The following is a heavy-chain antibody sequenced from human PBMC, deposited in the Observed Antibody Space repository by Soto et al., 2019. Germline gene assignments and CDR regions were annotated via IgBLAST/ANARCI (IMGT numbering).Heavy chain of an antibody. CDR1: GGSISSSNW. D-gene: IGHD4-17*01. CDR2: IYHSGST. Sequence: QVQLQESGPGLVKPSGTLSLTCAVSGGSISSSNWWSWVRQPPGKGLEWIGEIYHSGSTNYNPSLKTRVTTSVDKSKNPFSLKLSSVTAAGTAVYSCASITVTTEGMDVWGQGTTGTVSS. J-gene: IGHJ6*02. CDR3: ASITVTTEGMDV. V-gene: IGHV4-4*02.